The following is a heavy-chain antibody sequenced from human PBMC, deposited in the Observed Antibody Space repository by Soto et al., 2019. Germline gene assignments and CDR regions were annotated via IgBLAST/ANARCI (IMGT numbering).Heavy chain of an antibody. D-gene: IGHD4-17*01. Sequence: SETLSLTCTVSGGSISSSSYYWGWIRQPPGKGLEWIGSIYYSGSTYYNPSLKSRVTISVDTSKNQFSLKLSSVTAADTAVYYCARLFSSGGNYGGNSGTYYYYYYGMDVWGQGTTVTVSS. CDR2: IYYSGST. V-gene: IGHV4-39*01. CDR1: GGSISSSSYY. CDR3: ARLFSSGGNYGGNSGTYYYYYYGMDV. J-gene: IGHJ6*02.